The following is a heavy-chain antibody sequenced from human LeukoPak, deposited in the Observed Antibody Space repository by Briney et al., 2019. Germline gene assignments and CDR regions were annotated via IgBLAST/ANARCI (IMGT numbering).Heavy chain of an antibody. V-gene: IGHV3-11*04. J-gene: IGHJ3*02. CDR2: ISSGSTI. Sequence: PGGSLRLSCAASGFTFSDYYMSWIRQAPGKGLEWVSYISSGSTIYYADSVKGRFTISRDNAKNSLYLQMNSLRAEDTAVYYCARSGLRGAFDIWGQGTMVTVPS. CDR1: GFTFSDYY. CDR3: ARSGLRGAFDI. D-gene: IGHD4-17*01.